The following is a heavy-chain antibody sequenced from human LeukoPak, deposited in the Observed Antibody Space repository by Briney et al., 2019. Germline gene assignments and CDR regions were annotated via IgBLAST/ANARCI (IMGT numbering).Heavy chain of an antibody. J-gene: IGHJ4*02. CDR3: ARPPVYSSGWDPFDY. Sequence: ASVKVSCKASGYTFTSYGISWVRQAPGQGLEWMGWISAHNGNTNYAQKLQGRVAMTTDTSTSTAYMELRSLRSDDTAVYYCARPPVYSSGWDPFDYWGQGTLVTVSS. D-gene: IGHD6-19*01. V-gene: IGHV1-18*01. CDR2: ISAHNGNT. CDR1: GYTFTSYG.